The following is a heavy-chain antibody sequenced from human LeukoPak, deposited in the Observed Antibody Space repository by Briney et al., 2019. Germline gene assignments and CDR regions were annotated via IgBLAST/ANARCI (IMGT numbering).Heavy chain of an antibody. CDR2: INPSGGST. Sequence: ASVKVSCKASGYPFTNYYMHWVRQAPGQGLEWMGIINPSGGSTSYAQKFQGRVTMTRDTSTSTVYMELYSLKPEDTAVYFCARASPQYDSSGWGARVDAFDIWGQGTMVTVSS. J-gene: IGHJ3*02. CDR1: GYPFTNYY. CDR3: ARASPQYDSSGWGARVDAFDI. D-gene: IGHD3-22*01. V-gene: IGHV1-46*01.